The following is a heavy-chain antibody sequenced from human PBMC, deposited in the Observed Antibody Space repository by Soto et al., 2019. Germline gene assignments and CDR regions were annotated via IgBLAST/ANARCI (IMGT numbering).Heavy chain of an antibody. Sequence: SPVRSSDSASGYTFTTWDINWVRQATGQGLEWMGWMNPNSGNTGYAQKFQGRVTMTRNTSISTAYMEMSSLRSEDTAVYYCARLEYYDFWSGYYSDFDHWGQGTLVTVSS. V-gene: IGHV1-8*01. CDR2: MNPNSGNT. J-gene: IGHJ4*02. D-gene: IGHD3-3*01. CDR1: GYTFTTWD. CDR3: ARLEYYDFWSGYYSDFDH.